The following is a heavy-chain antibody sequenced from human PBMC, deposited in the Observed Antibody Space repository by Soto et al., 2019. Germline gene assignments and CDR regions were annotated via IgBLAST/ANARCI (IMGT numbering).Heavy chain of an antibody. J-gene: IGHJ4*02. Sequence: QVQLVESGGGVVQPGRSLRLSCAASGFTFSNYGMHWVRQAPGKGLEWVAAISYDGSNKYYADSVKGRFTISRDNSKKTLYLQMNSLRAEDTAVYYCAKDYFYYGSGSFDYWGQGTLVTVSS. D-gene: IGHD3-10*01. V-gene: IGHV3-30*18. CDR2: ISYDGSNK. CDR3: AKDYFYYGSGSFDY. CDR1: GFTFSNYG.